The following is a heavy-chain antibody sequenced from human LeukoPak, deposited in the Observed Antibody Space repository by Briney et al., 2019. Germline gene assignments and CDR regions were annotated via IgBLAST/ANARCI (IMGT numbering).Heavy chain of an antibody. CDR1: GGSIGNTSYY. CDR2: IYYSGST. V-gene: IGHV4-39*07. Sequence: SETLSLTCTVSGGSIGNTSYYWGWIRQPPGRGLEWIGSIYYSGSTYYNPSLKSRVTISVDKSKNQFSLKLTSVTATDTAVYYCARAGDIVLMVYAISEFDYWGQGTLVTVSS. D-gene: IGHD2-8*01. J-gene: IGHJ4*02. CDR3: ARAGDIVLMVYAISEFDY.